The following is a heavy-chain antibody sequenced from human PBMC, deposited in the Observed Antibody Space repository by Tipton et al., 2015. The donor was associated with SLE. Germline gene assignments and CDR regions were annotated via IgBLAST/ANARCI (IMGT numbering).Heavy chain of an antibody. V-gene: IGHV4-59*01. CDR3: ATGGAAARPWYFDY. CDR1: GGSFSGYY. J-gene: IGHJ4*02. CDR2: IHYSGST. Sequence: TLSLTCAVYGGSFSGYYWSWIRQPPGKGLEWIGYIHYSGSTNYNPSLKSRVTILVDTSKNQFSLKLTSVTAADTAVYYCATGGAAARPWYFDYWGQGTLVTASS. D-gene: IGHD6-6*01.